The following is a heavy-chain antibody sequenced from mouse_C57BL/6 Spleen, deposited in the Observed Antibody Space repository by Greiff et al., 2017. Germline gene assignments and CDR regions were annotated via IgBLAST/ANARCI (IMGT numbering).Heavy chain of an antibody. CDR1: GFTFSDYG. CDR2: ISSGSSTI. D-gene: IGHD2-4*01. CDR3: ASKYDYEYYAMDY. J-gene: IGHJ4*01. V-gene: IGHV5-17*01. Sequence: EVQLQEPGGGLVKPGGSLKLSCAASGFTFSDYGMHWVRQAPEKGLEWVAYISSGSSTIYYADTVKGRFTIPRDNAKNTLFLQMTSLRSEDTAMYYCASKYDYEYYAMDYWGQGTSVTVSS.